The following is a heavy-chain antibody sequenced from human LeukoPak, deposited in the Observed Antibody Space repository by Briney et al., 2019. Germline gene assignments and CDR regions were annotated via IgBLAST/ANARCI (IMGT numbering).Heavy chain of an antibody. CDR1: GFTFSTYA. V-gene: IGHV3-23*01. J-gene: IGHJ3*02. D-gene: IGHD2-2*01. Sequence: GGSLRLSCAASGFTFSTYAMTWVRQAPGEGLEWVSTVRDSDVTTYYTDSVKGRFTVSRDNSKNTLYLQMNSLRAEDTAAYYCAKGKAVPADDAFDIWGQGTMVTVSS. CDR2: VRDSDVTT. CDR3: AKGKAVPADDAFDI.